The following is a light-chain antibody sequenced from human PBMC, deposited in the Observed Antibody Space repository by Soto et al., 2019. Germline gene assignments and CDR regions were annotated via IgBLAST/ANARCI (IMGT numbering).Light chain of an antibody. CDR2: GAS. Sequence: EIVLTQSPGTLSLSPGERGTLSCRASQSVNRGYLAWYQPKPGQAPRLLIYGASARATGTPDRFSGSGSGTDFTLTISRLEPEDFAVYYCQFYEGSPVMYTFGQGTKLEIK. CDR3: QFYEGSPVMYT. CDR1: QSVNRGY. V-gene: IGKV3-20*01. J-gene: IGKJ2*01.